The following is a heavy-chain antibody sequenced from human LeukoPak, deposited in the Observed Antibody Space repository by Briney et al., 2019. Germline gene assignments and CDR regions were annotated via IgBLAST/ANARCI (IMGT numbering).Heavy chain of an antibody. CDR1: GFTFSRNA. CDR3: AKDANYLRSSGYLVPIDF. D-gene: IGHD3-22*01. J-gene: IGHJ4*02. V-gene: IGHV3-23*01. CDR2: ISGNGLGT. Sequence: GGSLRLSCAASGFTFSRNAMNWVRQAPGKGLEWVAAISGNGLGTYYADSVKGRFNIPRDNSRNTLYLQMNSLRIEDTAFYYCAKDANYLRSSGYLVPIDFWGQGTLVTVSS.